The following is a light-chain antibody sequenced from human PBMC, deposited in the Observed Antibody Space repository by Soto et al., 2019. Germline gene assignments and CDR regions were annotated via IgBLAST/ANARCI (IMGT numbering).Light chain of an antibody. J-gene: IGKJ1*01. CDR1: QSVSNN. CDR2: GAS. Sequence: EIVMTQSPATLSVSPGERATLSCRASQSVSNNLAWYQKKPGQAPRLLIYGASTRATGIPARFSGSGSGTEFTLTISGLQSEDFAFYYCQQYNNWWTFGQGTRVDFK. V-gene: IGKV3-15*01. CDR3: QQYNNWWT.